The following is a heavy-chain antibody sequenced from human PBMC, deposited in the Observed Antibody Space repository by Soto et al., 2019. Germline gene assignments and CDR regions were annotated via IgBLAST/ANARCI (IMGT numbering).Heavy chain of an antibody. CDR1: GCSFVNYW. J-gene: IGHJ4*02. Sequence: GGSLRLSCAATGCSFVNYWMTWVRQAPGQGLEWVASIKQDGTDNYYVNSVQGRFTISRDNAKNSVDLHMNSLRAEDAAVYYCARGGDTGYRSFNYWGQGTLVTVSS. CDR3: ARGGDTGYRSFNY. V-gene: IGHV3-7*04. D-gene: IGHD2-2*03. CDR2: IKQDGTDN.